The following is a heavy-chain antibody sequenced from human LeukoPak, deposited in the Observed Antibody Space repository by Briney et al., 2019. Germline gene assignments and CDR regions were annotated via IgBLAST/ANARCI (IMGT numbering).Heavy chain of an antibody. J-gene: IGHJ4*02. CDR1: GGSISSGGYY. V-gene: IGHV4-31*03. D-gene: IGHD3-16*02. Sequence: PSETLSLTCTVSGGSISSGGYYWSWIRQHPGKGLEWIGYIYYSGSTYYNPSLKSRVTISVDTSKNQFSLKLSSVTAADTAVYYCARVSTFGGVISMGFDYWGQGTLVTVSS. CDR2: IYYSGST. CDR3: ARVSTFGGVISMGFDY.